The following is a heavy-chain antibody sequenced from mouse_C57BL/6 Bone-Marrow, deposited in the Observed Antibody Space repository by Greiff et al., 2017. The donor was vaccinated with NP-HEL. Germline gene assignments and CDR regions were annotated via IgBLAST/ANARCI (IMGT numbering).Heavy chain of an antibody. J-gene: IGHJ2*01. V-gene: IGHV5-17*01. Sequence: EVKLVESGGGLVKPGGSLKLSCAASGFTFSDYGMHWVRQAPEKGLEWVAYISSGSSTIYYADTLKGRFTISRDNAKNTLFLQMTSLRSEDTAMYYCARNGNYLVYFDYWGQGTTLTVSS. D-gene: IGHD2-1*01. CDR1: GFTFSDYG. CDR3: ARNGNYLVYFDY. CDR2: ISSGSSTI.